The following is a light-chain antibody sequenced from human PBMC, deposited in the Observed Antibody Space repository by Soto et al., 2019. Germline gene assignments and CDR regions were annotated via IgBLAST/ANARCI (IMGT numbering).Light chain of an antibody. Sequence: EFVLTQSPGTLSLSPGERATLSCRASQSLRSSLAWYQQKPGQAPRLLIYGASTRATGIPDRFSGSGSGTDFTLTISRLEPEDFAVYYCQQYGSSPWTFGQGTKVDIK. V-gene: IGKV3-20*01. CDR3: QQYGSSPWT. CDR2: GAS. J-gene: IGKJ1*01. CDR1: QSLRSS.